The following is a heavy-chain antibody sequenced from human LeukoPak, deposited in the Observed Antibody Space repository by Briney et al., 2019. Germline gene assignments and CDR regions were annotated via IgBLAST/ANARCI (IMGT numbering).Heavy chain of an antibody. V-gene: IGHV3-21*01. Sequence: NPGGSLRLACAASGFTFSSYSMNWVRQAPGKGLEWVSSISSSSSYIYYADSVKGRFTICRDNAKNSLYLQMNSLRAEDTAVYYCARDSIAVAGDDAFDIWGQGTMVTVSS. CDR2: ISSSSSYI. CDR1: GFTFSSYS. CDR3: ARDSIAVAGDDAFDI. D-gene: IGHD6-19*01. J-gene: IGHJ3*02.